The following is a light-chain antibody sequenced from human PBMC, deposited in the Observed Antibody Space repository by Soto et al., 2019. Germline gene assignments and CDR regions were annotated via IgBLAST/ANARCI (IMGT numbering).Light chain of an antibody. CDR1: QSVSSY. CDR3: QQRTNWPPT. J-gene: IGKJ4*01. V-gene: IGKV3-11*01. CDR2: DAS. Sequence: EIVLTQSPATLSLSPGERATLSCRASQSVSSYLAWYQQRPGQAPRLLIYDASTRATGIPARLSGSGSGTDFTLTISSLETEDFAVYYCQQRTNWPPTFGGGTKVEIK.